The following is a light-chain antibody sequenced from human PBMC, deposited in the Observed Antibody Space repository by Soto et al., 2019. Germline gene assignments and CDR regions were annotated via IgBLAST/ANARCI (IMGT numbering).Light chain of an antibody. CDR2: GAS. J-gene: IGKJ4*01. CDR3: QQYGTSPLT. CDR1: QSVSRRH. Sequence: EIVLTQSPGTLSLSPGERATLSCRASQSVSRRHLAWYQHKSGQAPRLLIYGASSRATGIPDRFTGSGSGTAFTLTISRLEPEDFAVYFCQQYGTSPLTFGGGTQVEIK. V-gene: IGKV3-20*01.